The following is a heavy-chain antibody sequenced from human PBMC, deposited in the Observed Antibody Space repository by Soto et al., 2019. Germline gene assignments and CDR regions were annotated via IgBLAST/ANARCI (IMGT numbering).Heavy chain of an antibody. CDR1: GYSFTSYW. D-gene: IGHD5-18*01. V-gene: IGHV5-10-1*01. CDR2: IDPSDSYT. J-gene: IGHJ6*02. CDR3: ARQVDTAMVRGYGMDV. Sequence: GESLKISCKGSGYSFTSYWISWVRQIPGKGLEWMGRIDPSDSYTNYSPSFQGHVTISADKSISTAYLQWSSLKASDTAMYYCARQVDTAMVRGYGMDVWGQGTTVTVSS.